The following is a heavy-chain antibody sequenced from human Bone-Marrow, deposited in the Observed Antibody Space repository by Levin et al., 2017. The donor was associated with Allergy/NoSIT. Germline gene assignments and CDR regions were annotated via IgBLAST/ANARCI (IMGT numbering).Heavy chain of an antibody. CDR2: ISSSSSAI. Sequence: LRLHCVASGFSFNTYSMNWVRQVPPKWLEWVSSISSSSSAIYSADSVKGRFTISRDNAKNSLYLQMDSLRVEDTAVYYCARGGDHYDYWGQGTLVTVSS. D-gene: IGHD3-10*01. CDR3: ARGGDHYDY. V-gene: IGHV3-21*01. CDR1: GFSFNTYS. J-gene: IGHJ4*02.